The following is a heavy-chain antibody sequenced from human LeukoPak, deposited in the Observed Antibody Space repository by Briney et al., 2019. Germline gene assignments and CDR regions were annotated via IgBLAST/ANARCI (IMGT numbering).Heavy chain of an antibody. D-gene: IGHD3-22*01. J-gene: IGHJ3*02. Sequence: GASVKVSCKASGYTFTGYYMHWVRQAPGQGLEWMGWINPNSGGTNYAQKFQGRVTMTRDTSISTAYMELSGLRSDDTAVYYCARTAHYYDSSGYYSDAFDIWGQGTMVTVSS. CDR3: ARTAHYYDSSGYYSDAFDI. CDR2: INPNSGGT. V-gene: IGHV1-2*02. CDR1: GYTFTGYY.